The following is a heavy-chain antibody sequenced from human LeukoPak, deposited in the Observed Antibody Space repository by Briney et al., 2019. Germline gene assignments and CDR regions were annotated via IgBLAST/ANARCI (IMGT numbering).Heavy chain of an antibody. CDR1: GGTFSSYT. J-gene: IGHJ4*02. CDR2: IISILGIA. Sequence: GASVKVSCKASGGTFSSYTISWVRQAPGQGLEWMGRIISILGIANYAQKFQGRVTITADKSTSTAYMELSSLRSEDTAVYYCARGGYCSSTSCYTKPLDYWGQGTLVTVSS. D-gene: IGHD2-2*02. V-gene: IGHV1-69*02. CDR3: ARGGYCSSTSCYTKPLDY.